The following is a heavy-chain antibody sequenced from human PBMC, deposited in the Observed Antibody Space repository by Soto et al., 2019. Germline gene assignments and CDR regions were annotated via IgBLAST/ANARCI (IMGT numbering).Heavy chain of an antibody. Sequence: QVQLVQSGAEVKKPGASVKVSCKASGYTFASYGISWVRQAPGQGLEWMGWISAYNGNTNYAQKLQGRVTMTTDTSTSTAYLELRSLRSDDTAVYYRARDRESLTRGFRYGDTADYWGQRTLVTVSS. CDR2: ISAYNGNT. J-gene: IGHJ4*02. CDR3: ARDRESLTRGFRYGDTADY. CDR1: GYTFASYG. D-gene: IGHD5-18*01. V-gene: IGHV1-18*01.